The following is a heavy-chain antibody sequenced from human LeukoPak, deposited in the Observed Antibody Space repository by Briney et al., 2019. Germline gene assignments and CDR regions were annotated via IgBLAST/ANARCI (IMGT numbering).Heavy chain of an antibody. CDR1: GASISSYY. CDR2: IYYSGST. CDR3: ASWYYDILTGYFRD. D-gene: IGHD3-9*01. Sequence: NPSETLSLTCTVSGASISSYYGSWLRQPPGKGREWSGYIYYSGSTNYNPSLKSRVTISVDTSKNQFSLKLSSVTAADTAVYYCASWYYDILTGYFRDWGQGTLVTVSS. J-gene: IGHJ4*02. V-gene: IGHV4-59*08.